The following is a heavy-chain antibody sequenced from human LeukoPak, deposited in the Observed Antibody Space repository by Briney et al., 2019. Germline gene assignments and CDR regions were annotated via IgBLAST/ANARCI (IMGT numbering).Heavy chain of an antibody. CDR2: IYYSGST. V-gene: IGHV4-31*03. D-gene: IGHD3-9*01. CDR3: ARERRILTGYHDY. J-gene: IGHJ4*02. CDR1: AASISSGGYY. Sequence: PSQTLSLTCTLSAASISSGGYYWSWIRQHPGKGLEWIGYIYYSGSTYYNPSLKSRVTISVDTSKNQFCLKLSSVTAADTAVYYCARERRILTGYHDYWGQGTLVTVSS.